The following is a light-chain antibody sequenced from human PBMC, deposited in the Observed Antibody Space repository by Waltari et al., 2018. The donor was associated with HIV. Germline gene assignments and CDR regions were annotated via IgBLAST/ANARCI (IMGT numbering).Light chain of an antibody. V-gene: IGKV4-1*01. CDR1: QSVLYSSNNKNY. CDR2: WAS. J-gene: IGKJ4*01. Sequence: DIVMTQSPDSLAVSLGERATIHCKSSQSVLYSSNNKNYLAWYQQKPGQPPKLLIYWASTRESGVPDRISGSGSGTDFTLTINSLQAEDVALYFYQQYYSTPPTFGGGTKVEIK. CDR3: QQYYSTPPT.